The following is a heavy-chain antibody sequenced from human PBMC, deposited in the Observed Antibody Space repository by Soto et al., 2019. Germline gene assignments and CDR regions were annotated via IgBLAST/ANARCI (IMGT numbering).Heavy chain of an antibody. J-gene: IGHJ4*02. D-gene: IGHD2-15*01. CDR3: ARGPPPDIVVGESYYFDY. Sequence: GGSLRLSCAASGFTVSSNYMSWVRQAPGKGLEWVSVIYSGGSTYYADSVKGRFTISRHNSKNTLYLQMNSLRAEDTAVYYCARGPPPDIVVGESYYFDYWGQGTLVTVSS. CDR1: GFTVSSNY. CDR2: IYSGGST. V-gene: IGHV3-53*04.